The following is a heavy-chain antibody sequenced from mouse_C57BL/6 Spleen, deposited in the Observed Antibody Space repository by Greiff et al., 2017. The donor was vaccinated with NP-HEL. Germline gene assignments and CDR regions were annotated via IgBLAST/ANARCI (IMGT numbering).Heavy chain of an antibody. CDR2: IYWDDDK. J-gene: IGHJ1*03. CDR1: GFSLSTSGMG. V-gene: IGHV8-12*01. CDR3: ARYYYGSSYVGWYFDV. D-gene: IGHD1-1*01. Sequence: QVTLKESGPGILQSSQTLSLTCSFSGFSLSTSGMGVSWIRQPSGKGLEWLAHIYWDDDKRYNPSLKSRLTISKDTSRNQVFLKITSVDTADTATYYCARYYYGSSYVGWYFDVWGTGTTVTVSS.